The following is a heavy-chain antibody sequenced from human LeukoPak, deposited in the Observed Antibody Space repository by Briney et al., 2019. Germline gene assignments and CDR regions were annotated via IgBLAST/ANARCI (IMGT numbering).Heavy chain of an antibody. J-gene: IGHJ1*01. Sequence: PSETLSLTCTVSGGSISSGGYYWSWIRQHPGKGLEWIGYIYYSGSTYYNPSLKSRVTISVDTSKNQFSLKLSSVTAADTAVYYCARRGIAARRVFQHWGQGTLVTVSS. D-gene: IGHD6-6*01. CDR1: GGSISSGGYY. CDR2: IYYSGST. CDR3: ARRGIAARRVFQH. V-gene: IGHV4-31*03.